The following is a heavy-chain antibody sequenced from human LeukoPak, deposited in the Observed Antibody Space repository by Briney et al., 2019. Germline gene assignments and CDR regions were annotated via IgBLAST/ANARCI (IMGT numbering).Heavy chain of an antibody. CDR2: IKSKTDGGTT. V-gene: IGHV3-15*01. Sequence: GGSLRLSCAASGFTFSSYSMNWVRQAPGKGLEWVGRIKSKTDGGTTDYAAPVKGRFTISRDDSKNTLYLQMNSLKTEDTAVYYCTTETPLHYYDSTGPDRGDIWGQWTMVTVSS. CDR3: TTETPLHYYDSTGPDRGDI. CDR1: GFTFSSYS. J-gene: IGHJ3*02. D-gene: IGHD3-22*01.